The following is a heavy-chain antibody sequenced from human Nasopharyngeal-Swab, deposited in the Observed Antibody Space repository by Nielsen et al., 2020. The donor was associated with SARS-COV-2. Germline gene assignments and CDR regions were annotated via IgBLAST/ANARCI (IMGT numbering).Heavy chain of an antibody. CDR1: GGSFSGYY. D-gene: IGHD7-27*01. V-gene: IGHV4-34*01. Sequence: SETLSLTCAVYGGSFSGYYWSWIRQPPGKGLEWIGEINYSGSTNYNPSLKSRVTISVDTSKNQFSLKLSSVTAADTAVYYCARGGIPTGDLPTGYYFDYWGQGTPVTVSS. CDR2: INYSGST. J-gene: IGHJ4*02. CDR3: ARGGIPTGDLPTGYYFDY.